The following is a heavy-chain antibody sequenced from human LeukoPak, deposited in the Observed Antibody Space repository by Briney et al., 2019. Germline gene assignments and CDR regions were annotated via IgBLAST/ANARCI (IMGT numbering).Heavy chain of an antibody. V-gene: IGHV1-2*02. CDR2: INPKNGGT. Sequence: ASVKVSCKASGYTFTGYYMHWVRPAAGQGLEWMGCINPKNGGTNYAQKFQGRVTMTRDTSISTAYMEMRRLRSDDTAVYFCARTTCGGGSCFSPSYWFFDLWGRGTLVTVSS. CDR1: GYTFTGYY. CDR3: ARTTCGGGSCFSPSYWFFDL. D-gene: IGHD2-15*01. J-gene: IGHJ2*01.